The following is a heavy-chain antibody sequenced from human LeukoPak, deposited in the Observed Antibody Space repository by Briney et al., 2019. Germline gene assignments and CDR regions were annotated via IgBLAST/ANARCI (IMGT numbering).Heavy chain of an antibody. CDR1: GYTFTSYY. J-gene: IGHJ6*02. CDR2: INPSGGST. CDR3: ASPPLIAAAGNYYYGMDV. V-gene: IGHV1-46*01. Sequence: ASVKVSCKASGYTFTSYYMHWVRQAPGQGREWMGIINPSGGSTSYAQKFQGRVTMTRDTSTNTDYMELSSLTSEDTAEYYCASPPLIAAAGNYYYGMDVWGQGTTVTVSS. D-gene: IGHD6-13*01.